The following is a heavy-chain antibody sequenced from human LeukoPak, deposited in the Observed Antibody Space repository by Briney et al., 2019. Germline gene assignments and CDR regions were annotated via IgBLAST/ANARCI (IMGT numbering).Heavy chain of an antibody. CDR1: VFIFYNYW. V-gene: IGHV3-74*01. J-gene: IGHJ4*01. CDR3: VRDGVGTTPYDL. D-gene: IGHD3-3*01. CDR2: INPGDGRTT. Sequence: PGGSLRLSCARSVFIFYNYWMNGVPQAPGGALVGVSHINPGDGRTTGYADSVKCRFTVSRDNAKNTLYLQMTSLKAEDTAVYYCVRDGVGTTPYDLWGQGTLVTVSS.